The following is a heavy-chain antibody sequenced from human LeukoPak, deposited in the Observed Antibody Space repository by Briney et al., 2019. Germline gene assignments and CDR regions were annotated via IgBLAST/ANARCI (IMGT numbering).Heavy chain of an antibody. CDR3: ARESSSWSYYYYYGMDV. Sequence: GGSLRLSCAASGFTVSSNYMSWVRQAPGKGLEWVSVIYGGGSTYYADSVKGRFTISRDNSKNTLYLQMNSLRAEDTAVYYCARESSSWSYYYYYGMDVWGQGITVTVSS. CDR1: GFTVSSNY. D-gene: IGHD6-13*01. J-gene: IGHJ6*02. CDR2: IYGGGST. V-gene: IGHV3-66*01.